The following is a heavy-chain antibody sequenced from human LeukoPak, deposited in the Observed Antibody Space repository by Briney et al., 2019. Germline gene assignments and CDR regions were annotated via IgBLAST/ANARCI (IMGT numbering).Heavy chain of an antibody. CDR2: ISYDGSNK. J-gene: IGHJ4*02. D-gene: IGHD3-16*02. CDR3: AKGPAPRLGEFSYHALVDY. Sequence: GGSLRLSCAASGFTFSSYAMHWVRQAPGKGLEWVAVISYDGSNKYYADSVKGRFTISRDNSKNTLYLQMNSLRAEDTAVYYCAKGPAPRLGEFSYHALVDYWGQGTLVTVSS. CDR1: GFTFSSYA. V-gene: IGHV3-30*04.